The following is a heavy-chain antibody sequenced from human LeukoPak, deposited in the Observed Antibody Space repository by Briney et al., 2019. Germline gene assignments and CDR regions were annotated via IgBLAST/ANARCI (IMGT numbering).Heavy chain of an antibody. V-gene: IGHV3-15*01. CDR1: GFTFSNAW. J-gene: IGHJ6*02. CDR2: IKSKTDGGTT. CDR3: ARGSFSSLPGPHHGMDV. Sequence: GGSLRLSCAASGFTFSNAWMSWVRQAPGKGLEWVGRIKSKTDGGTTDYAAPVKGRFTLSRDDSKNTLYLQLSSRRAEDTAVYYWARGSFSSLPGPHHGMDVWGQGATATDSS. D-gene: IGHD6-13*01.